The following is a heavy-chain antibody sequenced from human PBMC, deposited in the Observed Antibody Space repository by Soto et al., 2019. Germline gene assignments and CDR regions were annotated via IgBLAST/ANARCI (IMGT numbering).Heavy chain of an antibody. CDR3: ARAPRTYWFDP. V-gene: IGHV4-4*02. J-gene: IGHJ5*02. D-gene: IGHD3-10*01. CDR2: IYYSGST. CDR1: GASISSSNW. Sequence: SETLSLTCAVSGASISSSNWWSWVRQPPGKGLEWIGEIYYSGSTNYNPSLKSRVSMSIDTSNNHFSLKLTSVTAADTAVYYCARAPRTYWFDPWGQGTLVTVSS.